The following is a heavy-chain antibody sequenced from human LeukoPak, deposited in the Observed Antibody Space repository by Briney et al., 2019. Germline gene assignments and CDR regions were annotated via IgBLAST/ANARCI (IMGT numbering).Heavy chain of an antibody. J-gene: IGHJ4*02. CDR1: GFTFSNYG. D-gene: IGHD5-12*01. CDR3: ARAWLPDY. CDR2: IWYDGSNK. V-gene: IGHV3-33*01. Sequence: GRSLRLSCTASGFTFSNYGIHWVRQAPGKGLEWVAVIWYDGSNKYYADSVKGRFTISRDNAKNTLYLQMNSLRAEDTAAYYCARAWLPDYWGQGTLVAVSS.